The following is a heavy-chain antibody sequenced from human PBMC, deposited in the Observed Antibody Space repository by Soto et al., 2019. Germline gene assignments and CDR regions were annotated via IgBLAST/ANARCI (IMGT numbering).Heavy chain of an antibody. J-gene: IGHJ1*01. CDR1: GGTFSSYA. D-gene: IGHD3-22*01. CDR2: IIPIFGTA. V-gene: IGHV1-69*06. CDR3: ASGNYYDSNPTPRFQH. Sequence: SVKVSCKASGGTFSSYAISWVRQAPGQGLEWMGGIIPIFGTANYAQKFQGRVTITADKSTSTAYMELSSLRSEDTAVYYCASGNYYDSNPTPRFQHWGQGTLVTVSS.